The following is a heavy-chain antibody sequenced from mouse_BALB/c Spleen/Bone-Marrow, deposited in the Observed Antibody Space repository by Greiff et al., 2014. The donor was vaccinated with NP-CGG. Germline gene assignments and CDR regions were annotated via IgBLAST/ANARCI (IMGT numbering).Heavy chain of an antibody. D-gene: IGHD1-1*01. CDR1: GFNIKDTY. J-gene: IGHJ2*01. CDR3: AYGSSYDYFDY. Sequence: VQLQQSGAELVKPGASVKLSCTASGFNIKDTYMHWVKQRPEQGLEWIGRIDPANGNTKYDPKFQGKATITADTSSNTAYLQLSSLTFEDTAVYYCAYGSSYDYFDYWGQGTTLTVSS. CDR2: IDPANGNT. V-gene: IGHV14-3*02.